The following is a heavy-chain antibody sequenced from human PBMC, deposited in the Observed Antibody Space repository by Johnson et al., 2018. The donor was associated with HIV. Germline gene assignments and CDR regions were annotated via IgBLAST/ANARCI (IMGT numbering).Heavy chain of an antibody. Sequence: QVQLVESGGGVVQPGRSLRLSCAASGFTFSSYAMHWVRQAPGKGLEWVAVISYDGSNKYYADSVKGRFTISRDNSKNTLYLQMNSLRAEDKAVYYCARTEMITFGGVIVLGGAFDIWGQGTMVTVSS. CDR1: GFTFSSYA. J-gene: IGHJ3*02. CDR3: ARTEMITFGGVIVLGGAFDI. D-gene: IGHD3-16*02. CDR2: ISYDGSNK. V-gene: IGHV3-30-3*01.